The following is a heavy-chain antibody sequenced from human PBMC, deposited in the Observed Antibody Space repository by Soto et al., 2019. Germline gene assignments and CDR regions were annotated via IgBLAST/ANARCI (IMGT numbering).Heavy chain of an antibody. CDR3: ARHDYYGSGSYFFGSYYYGLDV. CDR1: GGSISSGGYN. J-gene: IGHJ6*02. CDR2: IYYSGST. Sequence: SETLSRTGTVSGGSISSGGYNCRWISQHPGKGLEWIGYIYYSGSTYYNPSGKSRVTISVDTSKNHFSLKLSSVIAADTDVYYCARHDYYGSGSYFFGSYYYGLDVWGQGTTVT. V-gene: IGHV4-31*03. D-gene: IGHD3-10*01.